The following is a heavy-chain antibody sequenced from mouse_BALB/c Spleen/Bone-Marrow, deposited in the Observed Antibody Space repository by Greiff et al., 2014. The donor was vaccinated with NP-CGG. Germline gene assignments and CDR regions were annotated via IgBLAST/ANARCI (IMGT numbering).Heavy chain of an antibody. J-gene: IGHJ4*01. CDR1: GFTFSSYG. CDR2: ISSGGSYT. CDR3: VSLYYRCDTEDY. V-gene: IGHV5-6*01. Sequence: VQLQQSGRDLVKPGGSLKLSCAASGFTFSSYGMSWVRQTPDKRLEWVATISSGGSYTYYPDSVKGRFTISRDNAKNTLYLQMSSLKSEDKAMYYCVSLYYRCDTEDYRGQRTSAPVSS. D-gene: IGHD2-14*01.